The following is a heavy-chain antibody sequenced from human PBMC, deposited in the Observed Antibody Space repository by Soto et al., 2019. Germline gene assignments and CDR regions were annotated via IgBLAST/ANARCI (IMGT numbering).Heavy chain of an antibody. CDR2: ISGGGDKT. J-gene: IGHJ4*02. D-gene: IGHD3-22*01. V-gene: IGHV3-23*01. CDR1: GFTFRSYA. Sequence: PGGSLRLSCVASGFTFRSYAMSWVRQTPGKGLEWVSAISGGGDKTYYADSVRGRFTISRDNSENTLYVQMNSLRDEDTAVYYCAKNENHYDGSDYYYSWFDFWGQGT. CDR3: AKNENHYDGSDYYYSWFDF.